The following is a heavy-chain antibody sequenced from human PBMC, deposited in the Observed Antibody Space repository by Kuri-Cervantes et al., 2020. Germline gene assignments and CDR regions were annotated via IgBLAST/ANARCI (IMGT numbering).Heavy chain of an antibody. CDR2: INWNGGST. V-gene: IGHV3-20*04. D-gene: IGHD5-24*01. Sequence: GGSLRLSCAASGFTFDDYGMSWVRQAPGKGLEWVSGINWNGGSTGYADSVKGRFTISRDNAKTSLYLQMNSLRAEDTAVYYCARDRRSRYYYYYYGMDVWGQGTTVTVSS. CDR3: ARDRRSRYYYYYYGMDV. CDR1: GFTFDDYG. J-gene: IGHJ6*02.